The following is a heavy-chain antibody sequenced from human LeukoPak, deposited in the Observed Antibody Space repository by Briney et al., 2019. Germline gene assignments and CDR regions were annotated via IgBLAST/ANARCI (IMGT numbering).Heavy chain of an antibody. CDR3: GRGSYGDPLFDY. CDR2: ISADNGDT. J-gene: IGHJ4*02. D-gene: IGHD4-17*01. V-gene: IGHV1-18*01. Sequence: ASVKVSCKASGYTFTSYGISWLRQAPGQGLDWMGWISADNGDTNYAQKLQGRVTMTTDTSTSTAYMELRSLRSDDTAVYYCGRGSYGDPLFDYWGQGTLVTVSS. CDR1: GYTFTSYG.